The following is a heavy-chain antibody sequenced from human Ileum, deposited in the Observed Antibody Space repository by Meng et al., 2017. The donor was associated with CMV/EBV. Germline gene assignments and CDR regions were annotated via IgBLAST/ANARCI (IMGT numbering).Heavy chain of an antibody. CDR2: MNPNSGNT. Sequence: CKASGSTFTSYDINWVRQATGQGLEWMGWMNPNSGNTGYAQKFQGRITISRNTSISTAYMELSSLRSEDTAVYYCARRYYGSGSTLGYWGQGTLVTVSS. D-gene: IGHD3-10*01. CDR3: ARRYYGSGSTLGY. V-gene: IGHV1-8*03. CDR1: GSTFTSYD. J-gene: IGHJ4*02.